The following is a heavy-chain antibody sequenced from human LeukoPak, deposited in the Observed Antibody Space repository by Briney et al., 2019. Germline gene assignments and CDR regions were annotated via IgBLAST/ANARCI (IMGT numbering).Heavy chain of an antibody. CDR1: GFTFSGYG. CDR3: ASGIPPSDY. CDR2: IWYDGSNK. Sequence: GRSLRLSCAASGFTFSGYGMHWVRQAPGKGLEWVAVIWYDGSNKYYADSVKGRFTISRDNSKNTLYLQMNSLRAEDTAVYYCASGIPPSDYWGQGTLVTVSS. J-gene: IGHJ4*02. V-gene: IGHV3-33*01. D-gene: IGHD1-14*01.